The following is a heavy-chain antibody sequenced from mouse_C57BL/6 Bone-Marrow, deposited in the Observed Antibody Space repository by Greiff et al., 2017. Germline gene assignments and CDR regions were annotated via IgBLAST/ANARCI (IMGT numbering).Heavy chain of an antibody. CDR1: GYTFTSYG. V-gene: IGHV1-81*01. CDR2: IYPRSGNT. J-gene: IGHJ1*03. CDR3: ARGAVLLRLYWYFDV. D-gene: IGHD1-1*01. Sequence: QVQLKESGAELARPGASVKLSCKASGYTFTSYGISWVKQRTGQGLEWIGEIYPRSGNTYYNEKFKGKATLTADKSTSTAYMELRSLTSEDAAGYFSARGAVLLRLYWYFDVWGTGTTVTVSS.